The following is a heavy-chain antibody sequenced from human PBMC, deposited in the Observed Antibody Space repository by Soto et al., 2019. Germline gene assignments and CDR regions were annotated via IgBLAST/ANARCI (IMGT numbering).Heavy chain of an antibody. CDR1: GFTFSNAW. Sequence: GGSLRLSCAASGFTFSNAWMSWVRQAPGKGLEWVGRIKSKTDGGTTDYAAPVKGRFTISRDDSKNTLYLQMNSLKTEAAAVYYCTTSPTLSGSQNSFDYWGQGTLVTVSS. J-gene: IGHJ4*02. V-gene: IGHV3-15*01. CDR3: TTSPTLSGSQNSFDY. D-gene: IGHD1-26*01. CDR2: IKSKTDGGTT.